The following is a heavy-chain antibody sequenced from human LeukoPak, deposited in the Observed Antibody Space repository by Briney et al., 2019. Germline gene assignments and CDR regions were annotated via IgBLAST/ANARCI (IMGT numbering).Heavy chain of an antibody. V-gene: IGHV4-4*07. CDR1: GGSISSYY. CDR3: ARDKGAPLLLNWFDP. Sequence: SETLSLTCTVSGGSISSYYGSWIRQPAGKGLEWIGRIYTSGSTNYNPSLKSRVTMSVDTSKNQFSLKLSSVTAADTAVYYCARDKGAPLLLNWFDPWGQGTLVTVSS. J-gene: IGHJ5*02. D-gene: IGHD3-10*01. CDR2: IYTSGST.